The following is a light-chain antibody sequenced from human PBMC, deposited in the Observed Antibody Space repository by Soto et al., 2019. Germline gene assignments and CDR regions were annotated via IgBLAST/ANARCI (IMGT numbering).Light chain of an antibody. Sequence: DIQMTQSHSTLSASVGDRVTITCRASQSISSWLAWYQQKPGKAPKLLIYDASSFESGVPSRFSGSGSGTEFTLTIGSLQPDDFATYYCQQYNSYSWTFGQGTKVEIK. CDR3: QQYNSYSWT. CDR1: QSISSW. CDR2: DAS. J-gene: IGKJ1*01. V-gene: IGKV1-5*01.